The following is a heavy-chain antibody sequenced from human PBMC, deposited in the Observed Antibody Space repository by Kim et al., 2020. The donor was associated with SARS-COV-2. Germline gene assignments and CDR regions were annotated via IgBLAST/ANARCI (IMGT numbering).Heavy chain of an antibody. Sequence: ASVKVSCKVSGYKLSHLSIHWVRQPPGKGLEWMGGFHVEHDKTIYAQNFQGRVTMTDDTFTDTAYMELSSLRSEDTAMYYCATDPFYGGVNFFRSWGQGTLVLVSS. CDR3: ATDPFYGGVNFFRS. V-gene: IGHV1-24*01. J-gene: IGHJ5*02. CDR1: GYKLSHLS. D-gene: IGHD3-10*01. CDR2: FHVEHDKT.